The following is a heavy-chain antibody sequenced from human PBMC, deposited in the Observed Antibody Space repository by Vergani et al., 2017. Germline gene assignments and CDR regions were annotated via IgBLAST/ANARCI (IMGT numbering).Heavy chain of an antibody. V-gene: IGHV4-31*03. CDR1: GGSISSGGYY. Sequence: QVQLQESGPGLVKPSQTLSLTCTVSGGSISSGGYYWSWIRQHPGQGLEWIGYIYYSGCTYYNPSLQRRVTISVDTSKNQFSLKLSSVTAADTALYYCARPPADYGDPLHLDDWGQGTLGTVSA. CDR2: IYYSGCT. D-gene: IGHD4-17*01. CDR3: ARPPADYGDPLHLDD. J-gene: IGHJ4*02.